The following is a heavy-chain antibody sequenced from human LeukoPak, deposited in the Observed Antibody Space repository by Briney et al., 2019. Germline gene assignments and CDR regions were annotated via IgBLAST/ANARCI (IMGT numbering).Heavy chain of an antibody. Sequence: GASVKVSCKASGGTFSSYAISWVRQAPGQGLEWMGGIIPIFGTANYAQKFQGRVTITADESTSTAYTELSSLRSEDTAVYYCARGLSSVTTDYYYYYGMDVWGQGITVTVSS. V-gene: IGHV1-69*13. CDR1: GGTFSSYA. D-gene: IGHD4-17*01. J-gene: IGHJ6*02. CDR3: ARGLSSVTTDYYYYYGMDV. CDR2: IIPIFGTA.